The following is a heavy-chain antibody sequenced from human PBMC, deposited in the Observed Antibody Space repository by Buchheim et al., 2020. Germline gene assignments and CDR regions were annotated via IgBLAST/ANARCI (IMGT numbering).Heavy chain of an antibody. V-gene: IGHV4-39*01. Sequence: QLQLQESGPGLVKPSETLSLTCTVSGGSISSSSYYWGWIRQPPGKGLEWIGTIYYSGTTYYSPSLKSRVTIPVNTSKSQFPLKLSSVTAADTAVYYCARLVRIAAPFFDYWGQGTL. CDR3: ARLVRIAAPFFDY. CDR2: IYYSGTT. D-gene: IGHD6-13*01. J-gene: IGHJ4*02. CDR1: GGSISSSSYY.